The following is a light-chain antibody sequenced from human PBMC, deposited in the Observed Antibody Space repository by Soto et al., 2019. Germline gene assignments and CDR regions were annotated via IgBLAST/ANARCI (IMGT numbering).Light chain of an antibody. V-gene: IGKV2-28*01. Sequence: DIVMTQSPLSLPVTPGEPASISCRSSQSLLYSNGYNYLDWYLQKPGQSPQLLIYLGSNRASGVPDRFSGRGSGTDFTLKISRVEAEDVGVYYCMQVVQTRYSFGQGTKLEIK. CDR2: LGS. CDR1: QSLLYSNGYNY. CDR3: MQVVQTRYS. J-gene: IGKJ2*03.